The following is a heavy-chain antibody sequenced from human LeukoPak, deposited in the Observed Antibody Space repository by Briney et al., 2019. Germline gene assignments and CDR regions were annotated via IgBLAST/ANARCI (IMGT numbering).Heavy chain of an antibody. D-gene: IGHD2-8*01. Sequence: GGSLRLSCAASGFSFSSYSMNWVRQAPGKGLEWVSYISGSSSTIFSADSVKDRFTISRDNVKNSLSLQMNSLRDEDTAVYYCARLRAGVYFDYWGQGTLVTVSS. CDR1: GFSFSSYS. V-gene: IGHV3-48*02. J-gene: IGHJ4*02. CDR2: ISGSSSTI. CDR3: ARLRAGVYFDY.